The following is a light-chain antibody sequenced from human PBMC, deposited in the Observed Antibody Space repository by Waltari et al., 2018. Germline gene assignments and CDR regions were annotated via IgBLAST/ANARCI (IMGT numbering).Light chain of an antibody. V-gene: IGLV1-44*01. J-gene: IGLJ1*01. CDR2: SNN. CDR3: AAWDDSLNGLYV. Sequence: QSVLTQPPSASGTPGQWVTIPCSGSSSNIGSNTVTWNQQLPGTAPKRLIYSNNQRPSGVPDRFSGSKSCTSASLAISGLQSEDEADYYCAAWDDSLNGLYVFGTGTKVTVL. CDR1: SSNIGSNT.